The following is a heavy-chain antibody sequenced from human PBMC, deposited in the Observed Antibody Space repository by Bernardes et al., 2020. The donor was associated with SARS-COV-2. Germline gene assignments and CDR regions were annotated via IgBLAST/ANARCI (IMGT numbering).Heavy chain of an antibody. Sequence: ASVKVSCKASGYTFTSYGISWVRQAPGQGLEWMGWISGNNGNTKYAQKFQGRVTMTTDTSTSTAYMELRRLTSDDTAVYYCARSGSSSWYKWVDPWGQGTLVTVSS. D-gene: IGHD6-13*01. J-gene: IGHJ5*02. CDR1: GYTFTSYG. V-gene: IGHV1-18*01. CDR3: ARSGSSSWYKWVDP. CDR2: ISGNNGNT.